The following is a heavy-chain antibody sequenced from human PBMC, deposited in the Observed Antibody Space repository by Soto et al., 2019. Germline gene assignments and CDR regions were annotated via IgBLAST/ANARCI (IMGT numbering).Heavy chain of an antibody. Sequence: SETLSLTCTVSGGSISSYYWSWIRQPPGKGLEWIGYIYYSGSTNYNPSLKSRVTISVDTSKNQFSLKLSSVTAADTAVYYCARGGLTFDYWGQGTLVTVSS. V-gene: IGHV4-59*01. CDR3: ARGGLTFDY. CDR1: GGSISSYY. CDR2: IYYSGST. J-gene: IGHJ4*02.